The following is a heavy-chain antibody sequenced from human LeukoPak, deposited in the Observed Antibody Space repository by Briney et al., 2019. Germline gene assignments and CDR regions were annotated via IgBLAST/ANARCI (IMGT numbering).Heavy chain of an antibody. Sequence: PGGSLRLSCAASGFTFSSYGMHWVRQAPGKGLEWVAVIWYDGSNKYYADSVKGRFTISRDNSKNTLYLQMNSLRAEDTAVYYCARERGDYGDYLDYWGQGTPVTVSS. D-gene: IGHD4-17*01. CDR2: IWYDGSNK. CDR3: ARERGDYGDYLDY. J-gene: IGHJ4*02. V-gene: IGHV3-33*01. CDR1: GFTFSSYG.